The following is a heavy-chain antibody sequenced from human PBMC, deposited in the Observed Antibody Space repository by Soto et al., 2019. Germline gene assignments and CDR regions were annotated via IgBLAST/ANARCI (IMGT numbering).Heavy chain of an antibody. CDR1: GFTFSSYA. J-gene: IGHJ3*02. V-gene: IGHV3-30-3*01. D-gene: IGHD6-19*01. CDR2: ISYDGSNK. CDR3: AREYWQWLANDAFDI. Sequence: GGSLRLSCAASGFTFSSYAMHWVRQAPGKGLEWVAVISYDGSNKYYADSVKGRFTISRDNSKNTLYLQMNSLRAEDTAVYYCAREYWQWLANDAFDIWGQGTMVTVSS.